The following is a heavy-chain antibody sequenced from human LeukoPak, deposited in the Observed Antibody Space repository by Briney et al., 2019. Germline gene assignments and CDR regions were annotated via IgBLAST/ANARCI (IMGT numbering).Heavy chain of an antibody. J-gene: IGHJ4*02. CDR3: ARKAQYNGHYPLDY. D-gene: IGHD1-7*01. V-gene: IGHV3-23*01. CDR2: TSDRGDYT. CDR1: GFTFTSYS. Sequence: QTGGSLRLSCAASGFTFTSYSMSWVRQAPGKGLDWVSGTSDRGDYTYYADSVKGRFTISRDSSKNTLFLQMNSLRAEDTALYFCARKAQYNGHYPLDYWGQGTLVTVSS.